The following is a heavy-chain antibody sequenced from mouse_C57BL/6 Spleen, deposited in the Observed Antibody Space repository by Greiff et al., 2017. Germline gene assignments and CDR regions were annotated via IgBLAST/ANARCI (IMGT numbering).Heavy chain of an antibody. CDR1: GYAFSSYW. Sequence: QVQLQQSGAELVKPGASVKISCKASGYAFSSYWMNWVKQRPGKGLEWIGQIYPGDGDTNYNGKFKGKATLTADKSSSTAYMQLSSLTSEDSAVYFCARSGYVATDYFDYWGQGTTLTVSS. CDR2: IYPGDGDT. CDR3: ARSGYVATDYFDY. D-gene: IGHD3-1*01. V-gene: IGHV1-80*01. J-gene: IGHJ2*01.